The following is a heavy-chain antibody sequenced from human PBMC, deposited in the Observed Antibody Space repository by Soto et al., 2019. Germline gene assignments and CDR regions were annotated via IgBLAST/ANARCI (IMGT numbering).Heavy chain of an antibody. V-gene: IGHV1-2*04. CDR1: GYTFTGYY. CDR2: INPNSGGT. J-gene: IGHJ4*02. CDR3: ARGMRYGXGSQAFDY. Sequence: ASVKVSCKASGYTFTGYYMHWVRQAPGQGLEWMGWINPNSGGTNYAQKFQGWVTMTRDTSISTAYMELSRLRSDDTAVYYCARGMRYGXGSQAFDYWGQVTLVTVSS. D-gene: IGHD3-10*01.